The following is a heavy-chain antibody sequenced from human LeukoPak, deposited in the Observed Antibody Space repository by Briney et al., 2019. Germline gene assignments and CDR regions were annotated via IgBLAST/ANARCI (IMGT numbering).Heavy chain of an antibody. CDR2: ISGSGGST. CDR3: AKDPPVGTTSFYYYYYMDV. CDR1: GFTFSSYV. V-gene: IGHV3-23*01. Sequence: GGSLRLSCAASGFTFSSYVMSWVRQAPGKGLEWVSAISGSGGSTYYADSVKGRFTISRDTSTNTLYLQMNSLRAEDTAVYYCAKDPPVGTTSFYYYYYMDVWGKGTTVTISS. D-gene: IGHD1-26*01. J-gene: IGHJ6*03.